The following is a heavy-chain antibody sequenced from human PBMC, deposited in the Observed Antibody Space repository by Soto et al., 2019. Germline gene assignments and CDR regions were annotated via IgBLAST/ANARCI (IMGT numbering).Heavy chain of an antibody. D-gene: IGHD6-13*01. CDR1: GFTFSSYE. CDR3: TRDASRDSSARGWFDP. Sequence: GGSLRLSCAASGFTFSSYEMNWVRQAPGKGLEWVSYISSSGSTIYYADSVKGRFTISRDNAKNSLHLQMNSLRAEDTAVYYCTRDASRDSSARGWFDPWGPGTLVTVSS. J-gene: IGHJ5*02. V-gene: IGHV3-48*03. CDR2: ISSSGSTI.